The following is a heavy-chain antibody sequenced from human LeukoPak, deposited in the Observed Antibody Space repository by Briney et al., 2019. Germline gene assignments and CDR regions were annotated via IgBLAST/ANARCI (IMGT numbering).Heavy chain of an antibody. CDR3: ARDTACGFDY. Sequence: GGSLRLSCAASGFTFDDYAMHWVRQVPGKGLEWVSGISRNSGSIGYADSVKGRFTISRDNAKNSLYLQMNSLRAEDTAVYYCARDTACGFDYWGQGTLVTVSS. J-gene: IGHJ4*02. CDR2: ISRNSGSI. V-gene: IGHV3-9*01. CDR1: GFTFDDYA.